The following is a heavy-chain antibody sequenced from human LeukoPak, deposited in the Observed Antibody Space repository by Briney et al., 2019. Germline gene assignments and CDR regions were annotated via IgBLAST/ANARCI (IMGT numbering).Heavy chain of an antibody. CDR2: INPNSGGT. CDR3: ARVRCRRLGESCPFDP. J-gene: IGHJ5*02. V-gene: IGHV1-2*02. D-gene: IGHD3-16*01. CDR1: GYTFTGYY. Sequence: ASVKVSCKASGYTFTGYYMHWVRQAPGQGLEWMGWINPNSGGTNYAQKFQGRVTMTRDTSISTAYMELSRLRSDDTAVYYCARVRCRRLGESCPFDPWGQGTLVTVSS.